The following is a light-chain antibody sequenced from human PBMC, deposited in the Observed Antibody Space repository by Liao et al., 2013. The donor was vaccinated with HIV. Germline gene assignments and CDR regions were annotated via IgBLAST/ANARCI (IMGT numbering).Light chain of an antibody. J-gene: IGLJ3*02. CDR2: HDN. CDR1: NLGSKY. Sequence: SYGLTQPPSVSVSPGQTATITCSGDNLGSKYACWYQQKPGQAPVVLIYHDNGRPSGIPERFSGSNSGNTATLTISGTQAVDEADYYCQAWDNSAVVFGGGTKLTVL. CDR3: QAWDNSAVV. V-gene: IGLV3-1*01.